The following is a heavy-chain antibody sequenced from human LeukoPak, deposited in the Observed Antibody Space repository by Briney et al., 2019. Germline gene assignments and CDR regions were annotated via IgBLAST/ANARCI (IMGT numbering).Heavy chain of an antibody. D-gene: IGHD6-19*01. J-gene: IGHJ4*02. CDR1: GGSISSGGYS. V-gene: IGHV4-30-4*07. CDR3: ARDSSLIAVAHFDY. CDR2: VYYSGST. Sequence: PSQTLSLTCAVSGGSISSGGYSWSWIRQPPGKGLEWIGYVYYSGSTYYNPSLKSRVTISVDTSKNQFSLKLSSVTAADTAVYYCARDSSLIAVAHFDYWGQGTLVTVSS.